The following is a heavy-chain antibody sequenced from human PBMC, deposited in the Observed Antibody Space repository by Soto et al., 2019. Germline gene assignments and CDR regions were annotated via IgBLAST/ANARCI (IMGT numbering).Heavy chain of an antibody. V-gene: IGHV3-21*02. J-gene: IGHJ4*02. Sequence: EEQLVESGGGLGKPGGSLRLSCAASGFPFSSYNMNWVRQAPGKGLEWVASISASSSIYYADSVKGRFTISRDNAKNSLYLQMNDLRAEESAVYYCARDDGGYRYGRRQYHFDSWGQGTLVTVSP. CDR3: ARDDGGYRYGRRQYHFDS. D-gene: IGHD5-18*01. CDR1: GFPFSSYN. CDR2: ISASSSI.